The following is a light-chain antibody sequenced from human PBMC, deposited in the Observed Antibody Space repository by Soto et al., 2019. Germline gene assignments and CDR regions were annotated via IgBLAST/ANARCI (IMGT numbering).Light chain of an antibody. V-gene: IGKV1-39*01. CDR1: QSIRSY. CDR2: AAS. CDR3: QQSYSTRRT. J-gene: IGKJ2*01. Sequence: DIQMTQSPSSLSASVGDRVTITCRASQSIRSYLNWYQQKPGKAPKLLIYAASSLQSVVPARFRGSGSGKDFTLTIRSLQREDFATYSCQQSYSTRRTFGQGTKREIK.